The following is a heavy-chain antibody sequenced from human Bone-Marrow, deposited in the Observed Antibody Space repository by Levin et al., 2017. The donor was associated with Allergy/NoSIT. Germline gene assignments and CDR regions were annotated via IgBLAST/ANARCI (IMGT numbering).Heavy chain of an antibody. CDR1: GFTFSSYA. V-gene: IGHV3-23*01. Sequence: PGESLKISCAASGFTFSSYAMSWVRQAPGKGLEWVSAISGSGGSTYYADSVKGRFTISRDNSKNTLYLQMNSLRAEDTAVYYCANWATSGYFQVIPTYYYYGMDGWGQGTTVTVSS. J-gene: IGHJ6*02. CDR3: ANWATSGYFQVIPTYYYYGMDG. CDR2: ISGSGGST. D-gene: IGHD3-22*01.